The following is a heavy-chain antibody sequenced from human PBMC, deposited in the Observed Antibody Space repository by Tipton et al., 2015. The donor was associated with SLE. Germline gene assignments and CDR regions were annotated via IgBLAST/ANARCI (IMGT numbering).Heavy chain of an antibody. D-gene: IGHD2-21*01. J-gene: IGHJ4*02. CDR3: AKDSREYCGVDCYFN. V-gene: IGHV3-30*02. Sequence: SLRLSCAASGFTFSSYGMHWVRQAPGKGLEWVAFIRYDGSNKYYADSVKGRFTISRDNSKNTLYLQMNSLRAEDTAVYYCAKDSREYCGVDCYFNWGQGTLVTVSS. CDR2: IRYDGSNK. CDR1: GFTFSSYG.